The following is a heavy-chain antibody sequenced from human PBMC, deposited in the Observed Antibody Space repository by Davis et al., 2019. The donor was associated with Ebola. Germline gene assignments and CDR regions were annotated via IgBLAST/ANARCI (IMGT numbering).Heavy chain of an antibody. CDR3: ARGKGEQLVRY. V-gene: IGHV3-7*03. CDR1: GFIFSNYW. Sequence: GGSLRLSCAASGFIFSNYWMSWVRQAPGKGPEWVAIIKQDGGEKYYVDSVKGRFTISRDNAKNSLYLQMNSLRAEDTAVYYCARGKGEQLVRYWGQGTLVTVSS. J-gene: IGHJ4*02. CDR2: IKQDGGEK. D-gene: IGHD6-13*01.